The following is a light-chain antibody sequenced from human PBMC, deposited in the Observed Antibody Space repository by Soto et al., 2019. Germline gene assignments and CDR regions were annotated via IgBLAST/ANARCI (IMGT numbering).Light chain of an antibody. CDR3: LHGTHWSPYS. V-gene: IGKV2-30*01. J-gene: IGKJ2*03. CDR2: KVS. Sequence: VVLTQSPLSLPVTLGQPASISCRSSQSLVYRDGNTYLNWFQQRPGQSPRRLIYKVSDRDSGVPDRFSGRGSGTDFTLKISRVDAEDVGVYYCLHGTHWSPYSFGQGTKLEIK. CDR1: QSLVYRDGNTY.